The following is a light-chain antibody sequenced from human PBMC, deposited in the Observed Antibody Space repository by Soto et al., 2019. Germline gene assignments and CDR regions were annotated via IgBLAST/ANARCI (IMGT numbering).Light chain of an antibody. J-gene: IGKJ4*01. V-gene: IGKV1-33*01. CDR3: QQFDNLPLT. CDR1: QDISDY. CDR2: DAS. Sequence: DIQMTQSPSSLSASVGDRVTITCQASQDISDYLNWYQQKPGQAPNLLIYDASSLETGVPSRFSGGGSGTHVTFNISSLQPEDIGTYFCQQFDNLPLTFGGGTKVEI.